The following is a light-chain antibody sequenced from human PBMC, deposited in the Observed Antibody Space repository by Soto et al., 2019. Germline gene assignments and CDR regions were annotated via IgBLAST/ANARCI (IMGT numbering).Light chain of an antibody. V-gene: IGKV3-15*01. CDR3: QQFNNWPPL. CDR2: GSS. Sequence: EMMLTQSPATLSVSPGERATLSCRASQSVSRNLAWYQQKPGQAPRLLIKGSSTRATGVPARFSGSGSGTEFNLTISSLQSEDFAVYYCQQFNNWPPLFGPGTKVDIK. CDR1: QSVSRN. J-gene: IGKJ3*01.